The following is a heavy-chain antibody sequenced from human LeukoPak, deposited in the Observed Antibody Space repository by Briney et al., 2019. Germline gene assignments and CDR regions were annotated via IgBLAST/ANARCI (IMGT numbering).Heavy chain of an antibody. CDR2: ISGYNGNT. Sequence: ASVKVSCKASGYTFINYGISWVRQAPGQGLEWMGWISGYNGNTKYAQKLQGRVTMTTDTSTSTAYMVLRSLRSDDTAVYYCARVGPHRKMATTRYHFDYWGQGTLVTVSS. D-gene: IGHD5-24*01. J-gene: IGHJ4*02. V-gene: IGHV1-18*01. CDR1: GYTFINYG. CDR3: ARVGPHRKMATTRYHFDY.